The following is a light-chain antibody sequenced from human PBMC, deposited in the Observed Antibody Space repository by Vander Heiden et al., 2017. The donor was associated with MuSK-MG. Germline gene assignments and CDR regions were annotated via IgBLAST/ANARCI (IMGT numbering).Light chain of an antibody. CDR2: CAS. V-gene: IGKV3-20*01. CDR1: QSVSSSY. CDR3: QHDGSSSGT. Sequence: DIVLTQSPGTLSLSPGERATLSCRASQSVSSSYLAWYQQKPGQAPRLLIYCASSRATGIPDRFSGSGSGTDFTLTISRLEPEDVAVYYCQHDGSSSGTFGQGTKVEIK. J-gene: IGKJ1*01.